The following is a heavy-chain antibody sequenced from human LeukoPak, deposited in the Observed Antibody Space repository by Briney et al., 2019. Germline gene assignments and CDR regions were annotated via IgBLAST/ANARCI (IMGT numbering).Heavy chain of an antibody. J-gene: IGHJ4*02. V-gene: IGHV1-69*13. CDR1: GGTFSSYA. D-gene: IGHD3-10*01. CDR2: IIPIFGTA. CDR3: ARIPVRGFYFDY. Sequence: ASVKVSCKASGGTFSSYAISWVRQAPGQGLEWMGGIIPIFGTANYAQKFQGRVTITADESTSTAYMELSSLRSEDTAVYYCARIPVRGFYFDYWGQGTLVTVSS.